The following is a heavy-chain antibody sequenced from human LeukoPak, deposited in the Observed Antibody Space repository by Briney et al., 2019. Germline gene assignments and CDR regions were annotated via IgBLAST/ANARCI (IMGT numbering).Heavy chain of an antibody. V-gene: IGHV1-69*13. CDR3: ARTGCSGDSCYYYFDY. Sequence: ASVKVSCKASGYTFTSYAISWVRQAPGQGLEWMGGIIPMFGSANSAQKFQGRVTITADESTSTAYMELSSLRSEDTAVYYCARTGCSGDSCYYYFDYWGQGTLVTVSS. CDR2: IIPMFGSA. CDR1: GYTFTSYA. D-gene: IGHD2-15*01. J-gene: IGHJ4*02.